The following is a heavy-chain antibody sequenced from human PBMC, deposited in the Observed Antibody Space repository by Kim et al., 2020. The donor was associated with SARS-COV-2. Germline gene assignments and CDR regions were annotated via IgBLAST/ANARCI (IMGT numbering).Heavy chain of an antibody. D-gene: IGHD1-26*01. V-gene: IGHV3-33*06. J-gene: IGHJ4*02. CDR1: GFTFSSYG. CDR3: AKDRGLSGSYYEADY. CDR2: IWYDGSNK. Sequence: GGSLRLSCAASGFTFSSYGMHWVRQAPGKGLEWVAVIWYDGSNKYYADSVKGRFTISRDNSKNTLYLQMNSLRAEDTAVYYCAKDRGLSGSYYEADYWGQGTLVTVSS.